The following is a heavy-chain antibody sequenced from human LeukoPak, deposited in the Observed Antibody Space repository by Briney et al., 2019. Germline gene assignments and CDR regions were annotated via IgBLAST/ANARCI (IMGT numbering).Heavy chain of an antibody. D-gene: IGHD6-6*01. V-gene: IGHV4-59*01. CDR3: ARGGAARLHFQN. J-gene: IGHJ1*01. CDR1: GGSISTYY. CDR2: IYHSGST. Sequence: SETLSLTCTVSGGSISTYYWNWIRQPPGKGLEWIGYIYHSGSTNYNPSLQSRVTISVDTSENQVSLNLNSVPAADTAVYYCARGGAARLHFQNWGQGTLVTVSS.